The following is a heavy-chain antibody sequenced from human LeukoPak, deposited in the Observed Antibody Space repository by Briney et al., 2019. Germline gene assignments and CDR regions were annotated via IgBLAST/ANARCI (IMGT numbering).Heavy chain of an antibody. CDR2: INWNGGST. Sequence: GGSLRLSCVASGFRFDDYGMNWVRQVPGKGLEWISGINWNGGSTGYGDSVKGRFTISRDNAENSLYLQMNSLRAEDTALYYCARAVDNYYGSGSYAYWGQGALVTVSS. CDR3: ARAVDNYYGSGSYAY. CDR1: GFRFDDYG. J-gene: IGHJ4*02. D-gene: IGHD3-10*01. V-gene: IGHV3-20*04.